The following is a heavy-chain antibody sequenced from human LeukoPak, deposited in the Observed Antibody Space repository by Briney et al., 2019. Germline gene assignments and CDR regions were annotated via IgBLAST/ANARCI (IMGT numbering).Heavy chain of an antibody. J-gene: IGHJ4*02. D-gene: IGHD1-7*01. Sequence: GGSLRLPCAASGFTFSSYGMNWVRQAPGKGLEWVAVISYDGSNKYYANSVKGRFTISRDNSKNTLYLQMNSLRAEDTAVYYCARDKQNWNYRGVDYWGQGTLVTVSS. CDR2: ISYDGSNK. V-gene: IGHV3-30*03. CDR1: GFTFSSYG. CDR3: ARDKQNWNYRGVDY.